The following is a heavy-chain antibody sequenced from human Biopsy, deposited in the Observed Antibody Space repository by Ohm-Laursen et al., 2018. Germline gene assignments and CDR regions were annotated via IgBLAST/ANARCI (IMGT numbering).Heavy chain of an antibody. D-gene: IGHD3-22*01. CDR1: GDSIGTFY. V-gene: IGHV4-59*01. CDR3: ARDRGYYSDRTVPGYFDL. CDR2: IYYTGST. Sequence: GTLSLTCTVSGDSIGTFYWNWIRQSPGKGLEWIGYIYYTGSTNYNPSLRSRVTISLDTSVNQISLRLRSVTPADTAIYYCARDRGYYSDRTVPGYFDLWGRGTLVTVSS. J-gene: IGHJ2*01.